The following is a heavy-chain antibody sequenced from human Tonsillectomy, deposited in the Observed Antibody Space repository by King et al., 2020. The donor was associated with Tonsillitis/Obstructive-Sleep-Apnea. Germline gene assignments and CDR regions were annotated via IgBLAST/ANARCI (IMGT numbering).Heavy chain of an antibody. V-gene: IGHV3-53*04. D-gene: IGHD6-6*01. Sequence: VQLVESGGGLVQPGGSLRLSCAASGFTVSSNYMSWVRQAPGKGLEWVSVIYSDAGTYYADSVKGRFTISRHNSKNTLYLQMNSLRAEDTAMYYCAMISSSSSPYYYYDMDVWGQGTTVTVSS. J-gene: IGHJ6*02. CDR3: AMISSSSSPYYYYDMDV. CDR2: IYSDAGT. CDR1: GFTVSSNY.